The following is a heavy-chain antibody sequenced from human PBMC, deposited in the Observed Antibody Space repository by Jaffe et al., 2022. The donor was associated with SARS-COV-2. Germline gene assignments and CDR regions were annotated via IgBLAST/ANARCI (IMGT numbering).Heavy chain of an antibody. CDR2: MWYDGSNK. Sequence: VQLVESGGGVVQPGRSLRLSCAASGFTFSRYAMHWVRQAPGKGLEWVAYMWYDGSNKYYAESVKGRFTISRDNSKNTLYLELNSLRVEDTAVYYCARDTTERITFGGVVVMVDSWGQGTLVTVSS. CDR1: GFTFSRYA. V-gene: IGHV3-33*01. J-gene: IGHJ4*02. CDR3: ARDTTERITFGGVVVMVDS. D-gene: IGHD3-16*02.